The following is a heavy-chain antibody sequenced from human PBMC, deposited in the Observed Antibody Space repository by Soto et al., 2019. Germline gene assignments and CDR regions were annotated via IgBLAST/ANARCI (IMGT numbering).Heavy chain of an antibody. D-gene: IGHD3-16*01. CDR2: IYSGGST. Sequence: EVQLVESGGGLVQPGGSLRLSCAASGFTVSSNYMSWVRHAPGKGLEWVSVIYSGGSTYYADSVKGRFTVSRDNSKNTRSLQMSSLRAEDAAGYYCARGHGGVAWGYWGQGTLVTVSS. J-gene: IGHJ4*02. CDR1: GFTVSSNY. V-gene: IGHV3-66*01. CDR3: ARGHGGVAWGY.